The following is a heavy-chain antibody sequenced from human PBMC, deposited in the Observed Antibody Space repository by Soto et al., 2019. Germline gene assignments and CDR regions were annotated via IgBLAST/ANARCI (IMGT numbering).Heavy chain of an antibody. CDR3: AKDSVLRYFDWLDYYYGMDV. CDR1: GFTFRSYA. D-gene: IGHD3-9*01. CDR2: ISGSGGST. V-gene: IGHV3-23*01. Sequence: GGSMRLSCAASGFTFRSYAMSWVRQAPGKGLEWVSAISGSGGSTYYADSVKGRFTISRDNSKNTLYLQMNSLRAEDTAVYYYAKDSVLRYFDWLDYYYGMDVWGQGTTVTVS. J-gene: IGHJ6*02.